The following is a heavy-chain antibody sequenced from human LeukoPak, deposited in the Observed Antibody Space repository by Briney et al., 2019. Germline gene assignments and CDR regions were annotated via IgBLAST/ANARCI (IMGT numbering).Heavy chain of an antibody. CDR1: GGSFSGHY. J-gene: IGHJ4*02. D-gene: IGHD3-22*01. Sequence: PSETLPLTCAVFGGSFSGHYWSWIRQPPGKGLEWIGEINHRGSTTYNPSLKSRVTMSVDASKNQFSLKLSSVTAADTAIYYCARENPSGYYNRPIDYWGQGTLVTVSS. V-gene: IGHV4-34*01. CDR2: INHRGST. CDR3: ARENPSGYYNRPIDY.